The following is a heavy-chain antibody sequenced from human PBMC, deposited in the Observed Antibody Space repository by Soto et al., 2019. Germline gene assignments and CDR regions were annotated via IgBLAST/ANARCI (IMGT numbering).Heavy chain of an antibody. V-gene: IGHV3-23*04. CDR1: GFTFSSSP. CDR3: VRDRYTMSDFWCAFSSD. CDR2: IRNDGGSI. J-gene: IGHJ4*02. Sequence: EVQLVQSGGGLVQPGGSLRLSCAASGFTFSSSPMSWVRQVPGKGLEWISAIRNDGGSIYYVDSVKGRFTISRDNSKNTSSLRMQNLKAEDTAIYYCVRDRYTMSDFWCAFSSDWGQGALVIVSS. D-gene: IGHD3-3*01.